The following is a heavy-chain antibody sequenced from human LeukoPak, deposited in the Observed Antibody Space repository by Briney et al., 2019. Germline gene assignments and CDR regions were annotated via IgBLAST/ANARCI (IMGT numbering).Heavy chain of an antibody. Sequence: ASVKVSCKASGYTFTSYGISWVRQAPGQGLEWMGWISAYNGNTNYAQKLQGRVTMTTDTSTSTAYMELSSLRSEDTAVYYCAPLTMVRGAPAGFDIWGQGTMVTVSS. D-gene: IGHD3-10*01. V-gene: IGHV1-18*01. CDR3: APLTMVRGAPAGFDI. J-gene: IGHJ3*02. CDR1: GYTFTSYG. CDR2: ISAYNGNT.